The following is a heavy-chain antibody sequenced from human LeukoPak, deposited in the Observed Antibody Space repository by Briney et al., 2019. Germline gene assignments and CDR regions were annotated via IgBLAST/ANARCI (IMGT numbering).Heavy chain of an antibody. V-gene: IGHV3-23*01. J-gene: IGHJ4*02. CDR3: AKAWGRSGSSDY. CDR1: GFTFSSYA. D-gene: IGHD1-26*01. Sequence: GGSLRLSCADSGFTFSSYAMSWVRQAPGKGLEWVSAISGSGGSTYYADSVKGRFTISRDNSKNTLYLQMNSLRAEDTDLYYCAKAWGRSGSSDYWGQGTLVTVSS. CDR2: ISGSGGST.